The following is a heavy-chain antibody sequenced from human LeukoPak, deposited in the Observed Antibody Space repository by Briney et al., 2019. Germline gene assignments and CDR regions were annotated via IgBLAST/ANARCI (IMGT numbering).Heavy chain of an antibody. V-gene: IGHV1-18*01. CDR2: ISAYNGNT. Sequence: ASVKVSCKASGYTFTSNGISWVRQAPGQGLEWMGWISAYNGNTNYAQKLQGRVTMTTDTSTSTAYMELRSLRSDDTAVYYSARDSVSGWYMIYFDYWGQGTLVTVSS. J-gene: IGHJ4*02. CDR3: ARDSVSGWYMIYFDY. CDR1: GYTFTSNG. D-gene: IGHD6-19*01.